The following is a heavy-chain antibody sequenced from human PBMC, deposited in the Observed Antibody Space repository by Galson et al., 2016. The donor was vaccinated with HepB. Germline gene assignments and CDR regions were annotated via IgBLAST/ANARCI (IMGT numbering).Heavy chain of an antibody. D-gene: IGHD4-17*01. CDR1: GFIFSSYG. V-gene: IGHV3-30*03. Sequence: SLRLSCAASGFIFSSYGMHWVRQAPGKGLEWVTFVSYDGTNTKYGDSMRGRFTVSRDNSNNTLYLQMNSLRDEDTAVYYCARSFTENDYGDVIPRYWGQGTLVTVSS. CDR2: VSYDGTNT. J-gene: IGHJ4*02. CDR3: ARSFTENDYGDVIPRY.